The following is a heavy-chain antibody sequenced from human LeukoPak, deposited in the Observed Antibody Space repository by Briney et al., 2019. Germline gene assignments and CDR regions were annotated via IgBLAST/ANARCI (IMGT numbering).Heavy chain of an antibody. V-gene: IGHV4-4*07. CDR2: IYTTGST. D-gene: IGHD3/OR15-3a*01. J-gene: IGHJ5*02. CDR3: ARGGLPRENWFDP. CDR1: GVSISTYY. Sequence: PSETLSLTCTVSGVSISTYYWSWIRQPAGKGLEWIGRIYTTGSTNYNPSLKSRVTMSVDTSKNQFSLKLTSVTAADTAVYYCARGGLPRENWFDPWGQGTLVTVSS.